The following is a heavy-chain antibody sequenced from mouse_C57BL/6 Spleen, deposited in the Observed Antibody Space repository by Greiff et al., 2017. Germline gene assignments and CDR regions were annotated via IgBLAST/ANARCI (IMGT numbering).Heavy chain of an antibody. CDR1: GFTFSDYG. CDR3: ARRSTMVTTNAMDY. D-gene: IGHD2-2*01. CDR2: ISSGSSTI. J-gene: IGHJ4*01. Sequence: EVKVVESGGGLVKPGGSLKLSCAASGFTFSDYGMHWVRQAPEKGLEWVAYISSGSSTIYYADTVKGRFTISRDNAKNTLFLQMTSLRSEDTAMYYCARRSTMVTTNAMDYWGQGTSVTVSS. V-gene: IGHV5-17*01.